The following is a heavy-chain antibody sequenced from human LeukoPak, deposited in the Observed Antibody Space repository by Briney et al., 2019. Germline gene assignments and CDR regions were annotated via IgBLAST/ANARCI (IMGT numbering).Heavy chain of an antibody. Sequence: PGGSLRLSCAASGFTFSSYSMNWVRQAPGKGLEWVSSISSSSSYIYYADSVKGRFTISRDNAKSSLYLQMNSLRAEDTAVYYCARDFSSSYYFDYWGQGTLVTASS. V-gene: IGHV3-21*01. J-gene: IGHJ4*02. CDR3: ARDFSSSYYFDY. CDR1: GFTFSSYS. CDR2: ISSSSSYI. D-gene: IGHD6-6*01.